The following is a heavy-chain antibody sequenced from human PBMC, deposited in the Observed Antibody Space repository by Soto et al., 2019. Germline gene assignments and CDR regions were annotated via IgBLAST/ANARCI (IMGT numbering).Heavy chain of an antibody. V-gene: IGHV4-59*12. CDR2: IYYSGST. CDR1: GGSISSYY. CDR3: ARAHCSGGSCYSVQHWFDP. J-gene: IGHJ5*02. Sequence: SETLSLTCTVSGGSISSYYWSWIRQPPGKGLEWIGYIYYSGSTNHNPSLKSRVTISVDKSKNQFSLKLSSVTAADTAVYYCARAHCSGGSCYSVQHWFDPWGQGTLVTVSS. D-gene: IGHD2-15*01.